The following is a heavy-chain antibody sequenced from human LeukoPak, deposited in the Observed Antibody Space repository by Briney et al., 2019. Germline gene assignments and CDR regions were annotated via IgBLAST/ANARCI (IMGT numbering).Heavy chain of an antibody. CDR3: TRDLGYCTSTSCLAFFDY. CDR1: GFTFSSYG. D-gene: IGHD2-2*01. V-gene: IGHV3-30*02. J-gene: IGHJ4*02. CDR2: IRYDGSNK. Sequence: PGGSLRLSCAASGFTFSSYGMHWVRQAPGKGLEWVAFIRYDGSNKYYADSVKGRFTISRDNAKNSLYLQMNSLRAEDTAVYYCTRDLGYCTSTSCLAFFDYWGQGTLVTVSS.